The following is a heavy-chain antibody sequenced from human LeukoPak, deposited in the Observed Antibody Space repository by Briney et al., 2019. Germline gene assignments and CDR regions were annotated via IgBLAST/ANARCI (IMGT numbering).Heavy chain of an antibody. CDR2: IDSDGRST. V-gene: IGHV3-74*01. CDR3: AREYSGTTHRPRLDY. D-gene: IGHD6-13*01. Sequence: GGSLRLSCAASGFTFSSYWMHWVRQAPGKGLVRVSRIDSDGRSTTYADSVKGRFTISRDNAKNSLYLQMNSLRAEDTAVYYCAREYSGTTHRPRLDYWGQGTLVTVSS. CDR1: GFTFSSYW. J-gene: IGHJ4*02.